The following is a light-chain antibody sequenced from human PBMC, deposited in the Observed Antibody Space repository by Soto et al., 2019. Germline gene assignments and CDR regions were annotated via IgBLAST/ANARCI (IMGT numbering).Light chain of an antibody. CDR3: SSYAGSNTLV. CDR2: EIS. CDR1: SSDIGSYNY. J-gene: IGLJ2*01. Sequence: QSALTQPPSASGSPGQSVTISCTGTSSDIGSYNYVSWYQQHPGKAPKLIIYEISKRPSGVPDRFSGSKSGNTASLTVSGLQAEDEADYSCSSYAGSNTLVFGGGTKVTVL. V-gene: IGLV2-8*01.